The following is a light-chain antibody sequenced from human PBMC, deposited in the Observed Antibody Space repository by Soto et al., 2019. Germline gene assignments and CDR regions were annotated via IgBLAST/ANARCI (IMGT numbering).Light chain of an antibody. CDR2: DTS. Sequence: EIVLTQSPATLSLSPGQRATLSCRASQSFSNFLAWYQQKPGQTPRLLVYDTSNRTTGIPARFSGNGSGTDFTLTISSLEPEDSAVYYCQHRGTWPPRITFGQGTRLEIK. J-gene: IGKJ5*01. CDR3: QHRGTWPPRIT. V-gene: IGKV3-11*01. CDR1: QSFSNF.